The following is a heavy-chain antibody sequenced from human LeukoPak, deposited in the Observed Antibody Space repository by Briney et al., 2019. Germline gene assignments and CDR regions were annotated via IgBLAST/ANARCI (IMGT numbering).Heavy chain of an antibody. V-gene: IGHV4-39*01. D-gene: IGHD2-2*01. CDR1: GGSISSSSYY. J-gene: IGHJ4*02. CDR2: IYYSGST. CDR3: ATKYCSSTSCQLSGNYYFDY. Sequence: SETLSLTFTVSGGSISSSSYYWGWIRQPPGKGLEWIGSIYYSGSTYYNPSLKSRVTISVDTSKNQFSLKLSSVTAADTAVYYCATKYCSSTSCQLSGNYYFDYWGQGTLVTVSS.